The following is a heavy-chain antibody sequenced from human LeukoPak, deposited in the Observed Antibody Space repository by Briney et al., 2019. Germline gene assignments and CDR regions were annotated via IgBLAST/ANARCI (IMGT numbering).Heavy chain of an antibody. CDR1: GGSISSYY. CDR2: IYTSGST. J-gene: IGHJ6*03. CDR3: ARDLTGSNRGSSGWYVPLPSYYYYYYMDV. Sequence: SETLSLTCTVSGGSISSYYWSWIRQPPGKGLEWIGRIYTSGSTNYNPSLKSRVTMSVDTSKNQFSLKLSSVTAADTAVYYCARDLTGSNRGSSGWYVPLPSYYYYYYMDVWGKGTTVTISS. V-gene: IGHV4-4*07. D-gene: IGHD6-19*01.